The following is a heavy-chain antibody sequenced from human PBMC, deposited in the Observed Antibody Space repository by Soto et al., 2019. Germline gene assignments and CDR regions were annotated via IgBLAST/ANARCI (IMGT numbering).Heavy chain of an antibody. D-gene: IGHD2-15*01. CDR2: VYYSGNT. V-gene: IGHV4-59*01. CDR1: GDSSSSYY. Sequence: SETLSLTCTVSGDSSSSYYLSWIRQPPGKGLEYIGYVYYSGNTNYNPSLKSRVTISLGTPKNQFSLRLTSVTAADTAVYYCARLVPGGSVDYWGQGTLVTVSS. J-gene: IGHJ4*02. CDR3: ARLVPGGSVDY.